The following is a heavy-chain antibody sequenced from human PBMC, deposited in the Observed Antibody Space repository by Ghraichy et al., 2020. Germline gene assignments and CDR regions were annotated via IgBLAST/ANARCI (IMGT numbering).Heavy chain of an antibody. Sequence: GGSLRLSCAASGFTFSSYGMHWVRQAPGKGLEWVAVIWYDGSNKYYADSVKGRFTISRDNSKNTLYLQMNSLRAEDTAVYYCARDGLAAAGTCLSYWGQGTLVTVSS. CDR3: ARDGLAAAGTCLSY. J-gene: IGHJ4*02. V-gene: IGHV3-33*01. CDR1: GFTFSSYG. CDR2: IWYDGSNK. D-gene: IGHD6-13*01.